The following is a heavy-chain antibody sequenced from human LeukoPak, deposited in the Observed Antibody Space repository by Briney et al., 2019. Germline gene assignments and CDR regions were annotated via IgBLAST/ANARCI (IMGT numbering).Heavy chain of an antibody. V-gene: IGHV3-9*01. CDR3: AKDLNTMVRGVEFFDAFDI. CDR1: GFTFDDYA. D-gene: IGHD3-10*01. CDR2: ISWNSGSI. J-gene: IGHJ3*02. Sequence: PGGSLRLSCAASGFTFDDYAMHWVRQAPGKGLEWVSGISWNSGSIGYADSVKGRFTISRDNAKNSLYLQMNSLRAEDTALYYCAKDLNTMVRGVEFFDAFDIWGQGTMVTVSS.